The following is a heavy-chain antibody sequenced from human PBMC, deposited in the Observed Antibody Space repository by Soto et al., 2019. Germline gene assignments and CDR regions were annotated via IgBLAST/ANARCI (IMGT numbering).Heavy chain of an antibody. CDR1: GFTFSDYY. CDR3: ARDCSGGSCRNYYYYGMDV. V-gene: IGHV3-11*05. J-gene: IGHJ6*02. CDR2: ISSSSSYT. D-gene: IGHD2-15*01. Sequence: QVQLVESGGGLVKPGGSLRLSCAASGFTFSDYYMSWIRQAPGKGLEWVSYISSSSSYTNYADSVKGRFTISRDNAKNSLYLQMNSLGAEDTAVYYCARDCSGGSCRNYYYYGMDVWGQGTTVTVSS.